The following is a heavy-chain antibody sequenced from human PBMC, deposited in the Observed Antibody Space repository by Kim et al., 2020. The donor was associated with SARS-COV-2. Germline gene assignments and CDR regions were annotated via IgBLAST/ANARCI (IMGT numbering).Heavy chain of an antibody. V-gene: IGHV3-64*01. CDR1: GFTFSDYA. D-gene: IGHD6-19*01. Sequence: GASLRLSCIASGFTFSDYAMHWVRQAPGKGLEYVSAISSNGDNTYYANSVKGRFTISRDNYKNTLYLELGSLRAEDMAVYYCARVGQWLAYDYWGQGTLVTVSS. CDR2: ISSNGDNT. J-gene: IGHJ4*02. CDR3: ARVGQWLAYDY.